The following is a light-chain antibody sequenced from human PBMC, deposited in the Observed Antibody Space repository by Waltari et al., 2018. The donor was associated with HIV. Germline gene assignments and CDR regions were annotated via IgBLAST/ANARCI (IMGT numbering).Light chain of an antibody. CDR1: RSDGGGYNL. V-gene: IGLV2-23*02. J-gene: IGLJ2*01. Sequence: QSALTQPAPVSGPPGQSITISGTGTRSDGGGYNLVSRYQQHPGKAPKLMIYEVSKRPSGVSNRFSGSKSGNTASLTISGLQAEDEADYYCCAYAGSTTYVIFGGGTKLTVL. CDR2: EVS. CDR3: CAYAGSTTYVI.